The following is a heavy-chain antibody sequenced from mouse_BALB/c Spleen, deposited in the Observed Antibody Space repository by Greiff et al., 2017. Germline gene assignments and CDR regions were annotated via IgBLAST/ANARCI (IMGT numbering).Heavy chain of an antibody. J-gene: IGHJ3*02. CDR2: INPGSGGT. D-gene: IGHD2-3*01. Sequence: VKLQESGAELVRPGTSVKVSCKASGYAFTNYLIEWVKQRPGQGLEWIGVINPGSGGTNYNEKFKGKATLTADKSSSTAYMQLSSLTSDDSAVYFCARPIYDGYGWGQGTLVTVSA. CDR1: GYAFTNYL. V-gene: IGHV1-54*03. CDR3: ARPIYDGYG.